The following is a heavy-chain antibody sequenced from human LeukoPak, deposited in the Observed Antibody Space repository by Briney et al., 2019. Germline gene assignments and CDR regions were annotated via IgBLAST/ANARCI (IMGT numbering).Heavy chain of an antibody. CDR2: IYTSGST. V-gene: IGHV4-61*02. CDR3: AKNMTTVGVSSRSDAFDI. Sequence: PSQTLSLACTVSGGSISSGSYCWSWIRQPAGKGLEWIGRIYTSGSTNYNPSLKSRVTISVDTSKNQFSLKLSSVTAADTAVYYCAKNMTTVGVSSRSDAFDIWGQGTMVTVSS. CDR1: GGSISSGSYC. J-gene: IGHJ3*02. D-gene: IGHD4-17*01.